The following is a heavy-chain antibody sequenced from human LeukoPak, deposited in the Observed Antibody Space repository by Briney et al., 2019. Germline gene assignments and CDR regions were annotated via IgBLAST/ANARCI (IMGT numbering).Heavy chain of an antibody. CDR1: GHTFTGYY. Sequence: ASVKVSCKASGHTFTGYYMHWVRQAPGQGLEWMGWINPNSGGTNYAQKFQGRVTMTRDTSISTAYMELSRLRSDDTAVYYCAIREGGYCSSTSCSNYYYYYMDVWGKGTTVTVSS. J-gene: IGHJ6*03. D-gene: IGHD2-2*03. CDR2: INPNSGGT. CDR3: AIREGGYCSSTSCSNYYYYYMDV. V-gene: IGHV1-2*02.